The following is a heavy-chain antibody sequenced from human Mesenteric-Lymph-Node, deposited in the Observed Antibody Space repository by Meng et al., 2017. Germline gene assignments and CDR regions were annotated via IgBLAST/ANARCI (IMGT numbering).Heavy chain of an antibody. CDR2: ISSSGSTI. CDR1: GFSFKSFA. CDR3: AREKTGTNPYYYYYYGMDV. V-gene: IGHV3-11*04. D-gene: IGHD2-8*01. Sequence: GESLKISCAASGFSFKSFAMSWVRQAPGKGLEWVSYISSSGSTIYYADSVKGRFTISRDNAKNSLYLQMNSLRAEDTAVYYCAREKTGTNPYYYYYYGMDVWGQGTTVTVSS. J-gene: IGHJ6*02.